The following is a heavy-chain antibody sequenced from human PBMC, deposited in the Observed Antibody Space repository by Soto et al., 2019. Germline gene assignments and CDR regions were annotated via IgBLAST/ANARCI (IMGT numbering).Heavy chain of an antibody. CDR2: INPNSGGT. J-gene: IGHJ6*02. Sequence: ASVKVSCKASGYTFTGYYMHWVRQAPGQGLEWMGWINPNSGGTNYAQKFQGRVTMTRDTSISTVYMELSRLRSGDTAVYYCARDHGTTVVSRGLYGMDVWGQGTTVTVSS. V-gene: IGHV1-2*02. CDR1: GYTFTGYY. D-gene: IGHD4-17*01. CDR3: ARDHGTTVVSRGLYGMDV.